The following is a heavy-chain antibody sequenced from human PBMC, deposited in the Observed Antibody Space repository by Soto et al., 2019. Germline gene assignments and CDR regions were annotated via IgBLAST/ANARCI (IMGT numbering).Heavy chain of an antibody. Sequence: SETLSLTCTVSAGSITTSYWSWIRQPLGKALEWIGYISYRGSTNYNPSLKSRLTTSIDTSKSQISLKLTSMTTADTAVYYCASSGIVGREVNTWFDPWGQGTLVTVSS. CDR2: ISYRGST. V-gene: IGHV4-59*01. J-gene: IGHJ5*02. CDR1: AGSITTSY. CDR3: ASSGIVGREVNTWFDP. D-gene: IGHD3-22*01.